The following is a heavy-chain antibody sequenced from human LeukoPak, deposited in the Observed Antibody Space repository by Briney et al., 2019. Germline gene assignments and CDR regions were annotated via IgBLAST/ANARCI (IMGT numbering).Heavy chain of an antibody. CDR3: ARGRDSSGGRVYLDY. V-gene: IGHV3-21*01. CDR2: ISSSSSYI. CDR1: GFTFSSYS. Sequence: PGGSLRLSCAASGFTFSSYSMNWVRQAPGKGLEWVSSISSSSSYIYYADSVKGRFTISRDNAKNSLYLQMNSLRAEDTAVYYCARGRDSSGGRVYLDYWGQGTLVTVSS. J-gene: IGHJ4*02. D-gene: IGHD3-22*01.